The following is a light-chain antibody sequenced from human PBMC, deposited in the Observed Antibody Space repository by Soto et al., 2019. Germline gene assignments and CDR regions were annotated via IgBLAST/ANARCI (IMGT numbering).Light chain of an antibody. Sequence: QSVLTQPASVSGSPGQSITISCTGTSSDVGSYNLVSWYRQHPGKAPELMIYEGSKRPSGVSNRFSGSKSGNTASLTISGLQAEDEADYYCCSYAGSSTYVCGTGTKVTVL. V-gene: IGLV2-23*01. CDR2: EGS. CDR1: SSDVGSYNL. J-gene: IGLJ1*01. CDR3: CSYAGSSTYV.